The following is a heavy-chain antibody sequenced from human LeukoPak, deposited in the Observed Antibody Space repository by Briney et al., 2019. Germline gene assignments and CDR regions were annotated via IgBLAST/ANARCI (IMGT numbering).Heavy chain of an antibody. CDR2: MNPNSGNT. D-gene: IGHD4-11*01. CDR3: ARGRATVTTHWFDP. V-gene: IGHV1-8*03. Sequence: APLKVSCQASGYTFTSYDINWVRQATGQGLEWMGWMNPNSGNTGYAQKFQGRVTITRNTSISTAYMELNSLRSEDTAVYYCARGRATVTTHWFDPWGQGTVVTVSS. CDR1: GYTFTSYD. J-gene: IGHJ5*02.